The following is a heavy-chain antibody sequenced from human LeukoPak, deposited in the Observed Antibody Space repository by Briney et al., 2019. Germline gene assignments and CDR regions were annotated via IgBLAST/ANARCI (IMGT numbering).Heavy chain of an antibody. CDR2: ISTSSSII. Sequence: GGSLRLSCAASGFTFSSYNMNWVRQAPGKGLEWVSYISTSSSIIYYADSVQGRFTISRGNAKNSLSLQMNSLREEDTAVYYCARDYYEAPFDYWGQGTLVTVSS. V-gene: IGHV3-48*02. J-gene: IGHJ4*02. CDR1: GFTFSSYN. CDR3: ARDYYEAPFDY. D-gene: IGHD3-22*01.